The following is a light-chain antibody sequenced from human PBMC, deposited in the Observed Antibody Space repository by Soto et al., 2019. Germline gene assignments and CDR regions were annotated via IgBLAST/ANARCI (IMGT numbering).Light chain of an antibody. Sequence: EIVLTQSPGTLSLSPGERATLSCRASQSVTSSYLAWYQQKPGQAPRLLIYGASSRANGIPYRFSGSGSGTDFTLTISRLEPEDFAVYYCQQYGNSPLTFGGGTKVEIK. V-gene: IGKV3-20*01. CDR3: QQYGNSPLT. J-gene: IGKJ4*01. CDR1: QSVTSSY. CDR2: GAS.